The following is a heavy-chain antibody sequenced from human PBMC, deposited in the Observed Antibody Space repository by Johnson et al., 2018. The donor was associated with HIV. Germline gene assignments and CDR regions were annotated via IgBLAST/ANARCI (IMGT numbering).Heavy chain of an antibody. Sequence: EMQLVESGGGVVRPGGSLRLSCAASGFTFDEYGMSWVRQAPGKGLEWVSGISGSGGSTYYADSVKGRFTISRDNSKNPLYLQMSSRRTEDTAVYYCGKDSSTASGYSSSWYVSGAFDIWGQGTMVTVSS. V-gene: IGHV3-23*04. J-gene: IGHJ3*02. CDR2: ISGSGGST. CDR3: GKDSSTASGYSSSWYVSGAFDI. D-gene: IGHD6-13*01. CDR1: GFTFDEYG.